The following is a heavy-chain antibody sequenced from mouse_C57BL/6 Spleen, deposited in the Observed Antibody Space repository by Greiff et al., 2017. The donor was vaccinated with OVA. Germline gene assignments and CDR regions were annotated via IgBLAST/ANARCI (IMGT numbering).Heavy chain of an antibody. V-gene: IGHV5-12*01. D-gene: IGHD1-1*01. CDR2: ISNGGGST. CDR1: GFTFSDYY. Sequence: EVQVVESGGGLVQPGGSLKLSCAASGFTFSDYYMYWVRQTPEKRLEWVAYISNGGGSTYYPDTVKGRFTISRDNAKNTLYLQMSRLKSEDTAMYYCARLLYYYGSSYPYYAMDYWGQGTSVTVSS. CDR3: ARLLYYYGSSYPYYAMDY. J-gene: IGHJ4*01.